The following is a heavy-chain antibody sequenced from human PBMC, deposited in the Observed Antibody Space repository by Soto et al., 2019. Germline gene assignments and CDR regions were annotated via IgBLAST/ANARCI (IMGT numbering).Heavy chain of an antibody. CDR2: MNPNSGNT. Sequence: GASVKVSCKASGYTFTSYDINWVRQATGQGLEWMGWMNPNSGNTGYAQKFQGRVTMTRNTSISTAYMELSSLRSEDTAVYYCAKGQRGVNWFDPWGQGTLVTVSS. V-gene: IGHV1-8*01. J-gene: IGHJ5*02. CDR3: AKGQRGVNWFDP. D-gene: IGHD3-3*01. CDR1: GYTFTSYD.